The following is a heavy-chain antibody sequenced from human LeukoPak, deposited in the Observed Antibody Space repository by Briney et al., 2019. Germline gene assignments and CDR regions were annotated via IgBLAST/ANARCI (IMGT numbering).Heavy chain of an antibody. CDR2: TYYRSKWYN. D-gene: IGHD1-1*01. CDR1: GDSVSTNSAA. V-gene: IGHV6-1*01. CDR3: ARATDRYFDF. Sequence: SSQTLSLTCAISGDSVSTNSAAWNWIRQSPSRGLEWLGGTYYRSKWYNDYAVSVKSRITINADTSKNHFSLHLSSVTPEDTAVYYCARATDRYFDFWGQGTLVTVSS. J-gene: IGHJ4*02.